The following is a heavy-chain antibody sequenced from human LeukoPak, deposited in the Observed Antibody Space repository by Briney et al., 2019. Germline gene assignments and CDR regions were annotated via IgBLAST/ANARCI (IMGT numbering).Heavy chain of an antibody. CDR3: ARAVPYYDYLVDAFDI. CDR1: GDSIFSRSAY. CDR2: IYTTGST. J-gene: IGHJ3*02. V-gene: IGHV4-61*02. Sequence: SETLSLTCTVSGDSIFSRSAYWNWIRQPAGKGLEWIGRIYTTGSTDYNPSLESRVTISLDTSKNQVSLRLSSVTAADTAVYFCARAVPYYDYLVDAFDIWGQGTMVTVSS. D-gene: IGHD3-16*01.